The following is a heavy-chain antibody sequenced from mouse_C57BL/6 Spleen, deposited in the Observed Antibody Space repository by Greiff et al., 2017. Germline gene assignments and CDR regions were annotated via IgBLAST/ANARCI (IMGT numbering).Heavy chain of an antibody. CDR3: ARFYSLAMDY. CDR2: ISYDGSN. D-gene: IGHD2-1*01. CDR1: GYSITSGYY. V-gene: IGHV3-6*01. Sequence: ESGPGLVKPSQSLSLTCSVTGYSITSGYYWNWIRQFPGNKLEWMGYISYDGSNNYNPSLKNRISITRDTSKNQFFLKLNSVTTEDTATYYCARFYSLAMDYWGQGTSVTVSS. J-gene: IGHJ4*01.